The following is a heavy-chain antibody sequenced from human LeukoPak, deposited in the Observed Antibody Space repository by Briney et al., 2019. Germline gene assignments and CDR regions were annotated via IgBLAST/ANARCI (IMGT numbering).Heavy chain of an antibody. CDR3: ARGTRRGYSGYDSYGGLWYFDL. J-gene: IGHJ2*01. Sequence: GASVMVSCKASGYTFTGCYMHWVRQAPGQGLEWMGWINPNSGGTNYAQKFQGRVTMTRDTSISTAYMELSRLRSDDTAVYYCARGTRRGYSGYDSYGGLWYFDLWGRGTLVTVSS. CDR1: GYTFTGCY. D-gene: IGHD5-12*01. CDR2: INPNSGGT. V-gene: IGHV1-2*02.